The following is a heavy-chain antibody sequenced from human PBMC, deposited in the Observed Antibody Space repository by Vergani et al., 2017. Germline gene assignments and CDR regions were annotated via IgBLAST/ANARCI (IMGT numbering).Heavy chain of an antibody. V-gene: IGHV1-18*01. D-gene: IGHD4-17*01. CDR2: ISAYNGNT. J-gene: IGHJ6*02. CDR3: ASRSLDYGDYEPPLYYYYYGMDV. CDR1: GYTFTSYG. Sequence: QVQLVQSGAEVKKPGASVKVSCKASGYTFTSYGISWVRQAPGQGLEWMGWISAYNGNTNYAQKLQGRVTITADKSTSTAYMELSSLRSEDTAVYYCASRSLDYGDYEPPLYYYYYGMDVWGQGP.